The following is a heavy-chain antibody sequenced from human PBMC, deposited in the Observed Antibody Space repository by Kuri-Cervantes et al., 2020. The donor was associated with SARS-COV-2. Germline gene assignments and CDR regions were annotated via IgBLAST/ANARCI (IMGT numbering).Heavy chain of an antibody. CDR1: GFTFSSYG. D-gene: IGHD3-16*02. CDR2: IRYDGSNK. J-gene: IGHJ4*02. Sequence: GESLKISCAASGFTFSSYGMHWVRQAPGKGLEWVAFIRYDGSNKYYADSVKGRFTISRDNSKNTLYLQMNSLRAEDTAVYYCATNYVWGSYRYYFDYWGQGTLVTVSS. CDR3: ATNYVWGSYRYYFDY. V-gene: IGHV3-30*02.